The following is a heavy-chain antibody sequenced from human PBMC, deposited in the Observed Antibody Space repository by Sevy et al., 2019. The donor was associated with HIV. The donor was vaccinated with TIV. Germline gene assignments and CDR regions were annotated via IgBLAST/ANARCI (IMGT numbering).Heavy chain of an antibody. J-gene: IGHJ6*02. CDR3: ARNWAAAPGGGGFYYGMDV. CDR2: ISSSGTTI. V-gene: IGHV3-48*03. Sequence: GGSLRLSCAASGFTFSSYEMNWVRQAPGKGLQWVSYISSSGTTIYYVDSVKGRFTISRDNAKNSLYLQMNSLRAEDTAVYYSARNWAAAPGGGGFYYGMDVWGQGTTVTVS. D-gene: IGHD6-13*01. CDR1: GFTFSSYE.